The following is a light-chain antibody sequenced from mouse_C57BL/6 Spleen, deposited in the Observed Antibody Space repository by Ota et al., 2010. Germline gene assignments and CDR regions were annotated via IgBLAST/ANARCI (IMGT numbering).Light chain of an antibody. CDR1: SSVRY. CDR3: QQRSSYPPT. J-gene: IGKJ2*01. CDR2: STS. Sequence: LVLTHVSSNHVCISREKVTITCSATSSVRYMHWFQQKPGTSPRLWIYSTSNLASGVPARFSGSGSGTSYSLTISRMEAEDAATYYCQQRSSYPPTFGGGTKLEIK. V-gene: IGKV4-57*01.